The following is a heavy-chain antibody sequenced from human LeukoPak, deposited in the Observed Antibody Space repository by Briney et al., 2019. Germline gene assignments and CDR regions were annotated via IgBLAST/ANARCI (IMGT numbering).Heavy chain of an antibody. D-gene: IGHD6-13*01. CDR2: INSDGSST. J-gene: IGHJ6*03. V-gene: IGHV3-74*01. CDR1: GFTFSSYW. Sequence: GGSLTLSCAASGFTFSSYWMHWVRQAPGKGLVWVSRINSDGSSTSYADSVKGRFTISRDNAKNTLYLQMNSLRAEDTAVYYCARDSSSWYYYYYYMDVWGKGTTVTISS. CDR3: ARDSSSWYYYYYYMDV.